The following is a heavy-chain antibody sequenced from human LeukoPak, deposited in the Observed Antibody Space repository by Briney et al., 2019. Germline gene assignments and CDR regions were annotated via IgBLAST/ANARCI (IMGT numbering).Heavy chain of an antibody. Sequence: GGSLRLSCAASGFTFSSYAMSWVRQAPGKGLEWVSAISGSSESTNYADSGKGRFPISRDNSKHTLYLQINNLAADNTAVYSATGCRGGGGVYCHFDIWGRGTLVTVSS. J-gene: IGHJ2*01. CDR3: TGCRGGGGVYCHFDI. CDR1: GFTFSSYA. V-gene: IGHV3-23*01. CDR2: ISGSSEST. D-gene: IGHD2-8*02.